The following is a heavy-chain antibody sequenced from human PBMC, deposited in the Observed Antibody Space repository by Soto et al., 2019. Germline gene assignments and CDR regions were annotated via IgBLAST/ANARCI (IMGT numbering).Heavy chain of an antibody. CDR1: GDSITSHH. Sequence: QVQLQESGPRLVKPSETLSLTCAVSGDSITSHHWCWVRQAPGKGLECIGSVHYSGNYISNNSLRGRIRISLATYRSLLPLMLTSVTSADSAVYYGAGRPNIGQCPPCDLGGQGILVPVTS. J-gene: IGHJ1*01. V-gene: IGHV4-59*08. CDR3: AGRPNIGQCPPCDL. CDR2: VHYSGNY. D-gene: IGHD2-15*01.